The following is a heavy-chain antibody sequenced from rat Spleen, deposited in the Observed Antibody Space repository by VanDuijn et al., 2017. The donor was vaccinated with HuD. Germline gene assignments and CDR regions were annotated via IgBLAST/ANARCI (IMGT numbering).Heavy chain of an antibody. CDR2: ISYDGTAT. CDR1: GLSFSNYD. CDR3: ARIDYYLYVLDA. D-gene: IGHD1-1*01. V-gene: IGHV5-7*01. Sequence: EVQLVESGGGLMQPGRSLKLSCVASGLSFSNYDMAWVRQAPTKGLEWVASISYDGTATYYRDSVKGRFTISRDNAKSTLYLQMDSLRSEDTATYYCARIDYYLYVLDAWGQGASVTVSS. J-gene: IGHJ4*01.